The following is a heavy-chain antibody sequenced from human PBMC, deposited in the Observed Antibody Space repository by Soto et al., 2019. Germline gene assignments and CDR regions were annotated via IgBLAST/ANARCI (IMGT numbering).Heavy chain of an antibody. CDR1: GDSISSGSY. CDR3: AKVNIMVVAGSTFDY. J-gene: IGHJ4*03. V-gene: IGHV4-38-2*02. CDR2: IYHGGTT. D-gene: IGHD2-21*02. Sequence: SETLSLTCTVSGDSISSGSYWGWIRQPLGEGPEWIASIYHGGTTFYNPSLKSRISISVVTSKNQFSLRLTSVIAADTATYYYAKVNIMVVAGSTFDYWGPGTLVTVSS.